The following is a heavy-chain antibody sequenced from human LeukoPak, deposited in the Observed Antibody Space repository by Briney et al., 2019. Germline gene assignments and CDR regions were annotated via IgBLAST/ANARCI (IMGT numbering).Heavy chain of an antibody. CDR3: AKGYSYSSGWYSY. V-gene: IGHV3-23*01. D-gene: IGHD6-19*01. Sequence: GRSLRLSCAASGFTFSGYAMSWVRQAPGKGLEGVSAISGSGGSTYYADSVKGRFTISRDNSKNTLYLQMNSLRAEDTAVYYCAKGYSYSSGWYSYWGQGTLVTVSS. CDR1: GFTFSGYA. CDR2: ISGSGGST. J-gene: IGHJ4*02.